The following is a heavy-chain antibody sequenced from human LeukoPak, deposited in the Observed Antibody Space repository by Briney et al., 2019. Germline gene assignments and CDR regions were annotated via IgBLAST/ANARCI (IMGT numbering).Heavy chain of an antibody. Sequence: GGSLRLSCAASGFTFSSYAMSWVRQAPGKGLEWVSAITGSGGSTYYADSVKGRFTISRDNSKNTLYLQMNSLRAEDTAVYYCAKESDNYYDSSGPFDYWGQGTLVTVSS. D-gene: IGHD3-22*01. CDR1: GFTFSSYA. J-gene: IGHJ4*02. CDR2: ITGSGGST. CDR3: AKESDNYYDSSGPFDY. V-gene: IGHV3-23*01.